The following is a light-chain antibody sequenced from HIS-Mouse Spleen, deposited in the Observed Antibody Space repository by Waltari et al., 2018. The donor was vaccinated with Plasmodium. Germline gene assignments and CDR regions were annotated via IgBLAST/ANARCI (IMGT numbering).Light chain of an antibody. Sequence: SYELTQPPSVSVSPGQTASITCSGDQLGDKYACWYQQKPGQSPVLVIYQDSQRPSGIPERFSGSNSGNTATLTISGTQAMDEADYYCQAWDSSTAVFGGGTKLTVL. J-gene: IGLJ3*02. CDR1: QLGDKY. V-gene: IGLV3-1*01. CDR2: QDS. CDR3: QAWDSSTAV.